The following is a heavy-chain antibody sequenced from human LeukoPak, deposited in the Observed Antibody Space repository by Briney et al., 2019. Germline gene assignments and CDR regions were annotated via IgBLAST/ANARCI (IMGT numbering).Heavy chain of an antibody. V-gene: IGHV3-74*01. Sequence: PGGSLRLSCAASGFTFSSYWMHWVRQAPGKGLVWVSRINSDGSSTSYADSVKGRFTISRDSAKNTLYLQMNSLRAEDRAVYYCARVEMATGGLDYWGQGTLVTVSS. D-gene: IGHD5-24*01. CDR2: INSDGSST. J-gene: IGHJ4*02. CDR3: ARVEMATGGLDY. CDR1: GFTFSSYW.